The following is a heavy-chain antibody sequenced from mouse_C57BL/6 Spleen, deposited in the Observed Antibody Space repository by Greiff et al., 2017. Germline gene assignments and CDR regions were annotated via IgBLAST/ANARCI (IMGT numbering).Heavy chain of an antibody. Sequence: QVQLKESGPELVKPGASVKISCKASGYAFSSSWMNWVKQRPGKGLEWIGRIYPGDGDTNYNGKFKGKATLTADKSSSTAYMQLSSLTSEDSAVYFCASGGPLLDYWGQGTTLTVSS. CDR1: GYAFSSSW. CDR2: IYPGDGDT. V-gene: IGHV1-82*01. J-gene: IGHJ2*01. CDR3: ASGGPLLDY. D-gene: IGHD1-1*01.